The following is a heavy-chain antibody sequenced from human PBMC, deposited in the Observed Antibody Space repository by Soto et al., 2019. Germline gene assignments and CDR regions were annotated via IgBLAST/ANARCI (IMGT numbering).Heavy chain of an antibody. V-gene: IGHV3-49*04. J-gene: IGHJ4*02. CDR2: IRSKAYGATT. CDR3: ARYRAAADMSDFDF. CDR1: GFGFGGYG. D-gene: IGHD6-13*01. Sequence: GGSLRLSCGASGFGFGGYGMGWVRRAPGKGLEWIGSIRSKAYGATTEYDASVRGRLVISRDDSKSIAYLQINSLESGDTAVYYCARYRAAADMSDFDFWGQGTLVTVSS.